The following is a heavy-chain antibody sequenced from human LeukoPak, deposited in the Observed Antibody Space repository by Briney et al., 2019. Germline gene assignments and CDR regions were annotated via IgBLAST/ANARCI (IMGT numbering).Heavy chain of an antibody. Sequence: GGSLRLSCAASGFTLSNHWMTWVRQVPGRGPEWVANVNRDGSETYYLDSVKGRFTISKDNAKTSLFLQMNSLRIDDTAMYYCTRTVHSASDFWGQGTLVVVSS. J-gene: IGHJ4*02. D-gene: IGHD2-15*01. CDR1: GFTLSNHW. V-gene: IGHV3-7*03. CDR2: VNRDGSET. CDR3: TRTVHSASDF.